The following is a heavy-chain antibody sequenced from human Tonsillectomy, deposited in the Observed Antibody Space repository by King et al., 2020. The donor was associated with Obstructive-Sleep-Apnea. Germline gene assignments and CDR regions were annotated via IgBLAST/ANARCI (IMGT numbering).Heavy chain of an antibody. V-gene: IGHV4-30-4*07. CDR1: GGSISSGGYS. CDR3: ARGVLHYDILTGYSQESNWFDP. Sequence: QLQESGPGLVKPSQTLSLTCAVSGGSISSGGYSWSWIRQPPGKGLEWIGYIYYSGSTYYNPSLKSRVTISVDTSKNQFSLKLSSVTAADTAVYYCARGVLHYDILTGYSQESNWFDPWGQGTLVTVSS. CDR2: IYYSGST. J-gene: IGHJ5*02. D-gene: IGHD3-9*01.